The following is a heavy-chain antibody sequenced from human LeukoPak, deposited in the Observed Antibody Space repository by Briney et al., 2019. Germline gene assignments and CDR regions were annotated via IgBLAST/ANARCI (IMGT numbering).Heavy chain of an antibody. CDR3: GRGEVGEFDH. Sequence: SETLSLTCTVSGYSITRGYNWGWVRQSPGKGLEWIASISHAGDTYYNPSLKSRVTISVDTSKNHFSLNLASVTAPDTAVYFCGRGEVGEFDHWGQGTLVTVSS. CDR1: GYSITRGYN. CDR2: ISHAGDT. D-gene: IGHD1-26*01. J-gene: IGHJ4*02. V-gene: IGHV4-38-2*02.